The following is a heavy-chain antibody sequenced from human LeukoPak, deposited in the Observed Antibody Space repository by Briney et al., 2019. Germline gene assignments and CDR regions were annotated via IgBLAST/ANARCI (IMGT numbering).Heavy chain of an antibody. CDR3: ARDRDYDFWSGYSLQLDY. Sequence: GGSLRLSCAASGFTFSSYGMHWVRQAPGKGLEWVAFIRYDGSNKYYADSVKGRFTISRDNAKNSLYLQMNSLRAEDTAVYYCARDRDYDFWSGYSLQLDYWGQGTLVTVSS. CDR1: GFTFSSYG. CDR2: IRYDGSNK. D-gene: IGHD3-3*01. J-gene: IGHJ4*02. V-gene: IGHV3-30*02.